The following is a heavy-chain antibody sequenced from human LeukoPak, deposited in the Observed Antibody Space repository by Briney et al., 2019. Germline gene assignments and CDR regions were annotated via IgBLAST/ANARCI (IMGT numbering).Heavy chain of an antibody. CDR1: GYTFTGFG. V-gene: IGHV7-4-1*02. D-gene: IGHD1-14*01. CDR2: ISTSTGTP. Sequence: ASVKVSCKASGYTFTGFGISWVRQAPGQGPEWMGWISTSTGTPTYAQGFTGRFVFSLDTAVGTAFLQITNLQADDTAVYYCARGPGPPDLWGQGTLVTVSS. J-gene: IGHJ5*02. CDR3: ARGPGPPDL.